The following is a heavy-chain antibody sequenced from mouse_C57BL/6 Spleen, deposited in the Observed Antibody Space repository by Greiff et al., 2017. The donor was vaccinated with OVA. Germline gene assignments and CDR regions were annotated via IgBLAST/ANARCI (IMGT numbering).Heavy chain of an antibody. J-gene: IGHJ4*01. Sequence: VQLQQSGPELVKPGASVKISCKASGYAFSSSWMNWVKQRPGKGLEWIGRIYPGDGDTNYNGKFKGKATLTADKSSSTAYMQLSSLTSEDSAVYFCAITTVVSTGAMDDWGQGTSVTVSS. CDR3: AITTVVSTGAMDD. V-gene: IGHV1-82*01. D-gene: IGHD1-1*01. CDR2: IYPGDGDT. CDR1: GYAFSSSW.